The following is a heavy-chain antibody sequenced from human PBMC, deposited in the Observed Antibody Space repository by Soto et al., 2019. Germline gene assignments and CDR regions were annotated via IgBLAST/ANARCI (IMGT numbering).Heavy chain of an antibody. CDR2: INHSGST. J-gene: IGHJ6*02. D-gene: IGHD6-6*01. CDR1: VGSFSGYY. CDR3: ARAVGYSRSSFSFVYYYGMDV. V-gene: IGHV4-34*01. Sequence: QVQLQQWGAGMLKPSETLSLTCAVYVGSFSGYYWSWIRQPPGKGLEWFGEINHSGSTNYNPSLKSRVTISVDTSKNQFSLKLSSVTAADTAVYYWARAVGYSRSSFSFVYYYGMDVCGQGTTVTVSS.